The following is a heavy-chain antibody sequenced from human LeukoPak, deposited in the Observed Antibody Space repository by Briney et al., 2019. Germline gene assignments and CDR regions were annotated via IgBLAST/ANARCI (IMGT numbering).Heavy chain of an antibody. V-gene: IGHV3-30*04. D-gene: IGHD6-13*01. CDR1: GFTFSAYN. J-gene: IGHJ4*02. Sequence: GGSLRLPCAVSGFTFSAYNMHWVCQAPGKGLDWVAVVKDDGSYTSYAASVKGRFTISRDNSRNTVVLQMNSLSVDDTAIYYCARQSLAASGLDSWGQGMLVTVSS. CDR2: VKDDGSYT. CDR3: ARQSLAASGLDS.